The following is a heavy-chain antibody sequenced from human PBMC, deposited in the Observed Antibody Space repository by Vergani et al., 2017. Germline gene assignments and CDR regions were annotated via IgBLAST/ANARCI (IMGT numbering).Heavy chain of an antibody. CDR3: ARASRYYYGSGSLSLGY. D-gene: IGHD3-10*01. CDR1: GGSISGTNW. J-gene: IGHJ4*02. Sequence: QVQLQESGPGLVKPPGTLSLTCAVSGGSISGTNWWSWVRQSPGKGLEWIGEIYHSGSTNYNPSLKSRVTISVDKSKNQFSLKLSSVTAADTAVYYCARASRYYYGSGSLSLGYWGQGTLVTVSS. CDR2: IYHSGST. V-gene: IGHV4-4*03.